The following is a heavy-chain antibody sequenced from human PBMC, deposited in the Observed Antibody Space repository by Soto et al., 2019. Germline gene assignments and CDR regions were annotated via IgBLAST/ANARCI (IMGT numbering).Heavy chain of an antibody. V-gene: IGHV4-31*03. J-gene: IGHJ4*02. CDR1: GGSISSGGYY. CDR3: ARYYDSSGYDY. CDR2: IYYSGST. Sequence: PSETLSLTCTVSGGSISSGGYYWSWIRQHPGKGLEWIGYIYYSGSTYYNPSLKSRVTISVDTSKNQFSLKLSSVTAADTAVYYCARYYDSSGYDYWGQGTLVTVSS. D-gene: IGHD3-22*01.